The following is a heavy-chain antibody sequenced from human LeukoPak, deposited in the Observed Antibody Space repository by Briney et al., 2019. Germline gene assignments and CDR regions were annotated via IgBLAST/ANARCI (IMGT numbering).Heavy chain of an antibody. V-gene: IGHV6-1*01. CDR3: ARTYSARWYP. CDR1: ADSVSSNSAA. CDR2: TYYRSKWYN. Sequence: SQTLSLTCAISADSVSSNSAAWNWIRQSPSRGLEWLGTTYYRSKWYNDYAVSVESRITINPDTSKNQFSLQLNSVTPEDSAVYYCARTYSARWYPWGQGTMVTVSS. D-gene: IGHD6-13*01. J-gene: IGHJ3*01.